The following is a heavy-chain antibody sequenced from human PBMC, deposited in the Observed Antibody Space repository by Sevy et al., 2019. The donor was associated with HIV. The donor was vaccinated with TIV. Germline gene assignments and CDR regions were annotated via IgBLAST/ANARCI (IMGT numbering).Heavy chain of an antibody. J-gene: IGHJ5*02. CDR1: GFSFRTNC. CDR3: ANDSGYSIGCYPGFDL. CDR2: ISKNGDYE. Sequence: GGSLRLSCAGSGFSFRTNCMHWVRQAPGKGLDWVAVISKNGDYEYYADSVKGRFTISRDNSKNTLYLQMNSLRTEDTALYYCANDSGYSIGCYPGFDLWGQGTLVTVSS. V-gene: IGHV3-30*18. D-gene: IGHD3-22*01.